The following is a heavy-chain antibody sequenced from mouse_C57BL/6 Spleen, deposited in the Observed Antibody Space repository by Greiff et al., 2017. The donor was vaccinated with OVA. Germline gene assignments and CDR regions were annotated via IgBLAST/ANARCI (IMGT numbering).Heavy chain of an antibody. J-gene: IGHJ3*01. CDR2: ISSGGDYI. CDR1: GFTLSSYA. D-gene: IGHD4-1*01. Sequence: EVKLMESGEGLVKPGGSLKLSCAASGFTLSSYAMSWVRQTPEKRLEWVAYISSGGDYIYYADTVKGRFTISRDNARNTLYLQMSSLKSEDTAMYYCTRDELGQGFAYWGQGTLVTVSA. CDR3: TRDELGQGFAY. V-gene: IGHV5-9-1*02.